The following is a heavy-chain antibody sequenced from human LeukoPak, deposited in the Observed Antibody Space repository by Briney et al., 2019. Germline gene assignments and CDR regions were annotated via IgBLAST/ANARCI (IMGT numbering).Heavy chain of an antibody. V-gene: IGHV3-74*01. J-gene: IGHJ4*02. Sequence: QPGGSLRLSCAASGFTFSSYWMHWVRQAPGKGLVWVSRINTDGSSTSSADSVKGRFTISRDNAKNTLYLQMNSLRAEDTAVSYCATDLLSYYDSSGPDYWGQGALVTVSS. CDR1: GFTFSSYW. D-gene: IGHD3-22*01. CDR3: ATDLLSYYDSSGPDY. CDR2: INTDGSST.